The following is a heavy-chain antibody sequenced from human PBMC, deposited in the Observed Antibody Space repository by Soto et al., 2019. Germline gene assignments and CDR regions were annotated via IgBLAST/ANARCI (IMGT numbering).Heavy chain of an antibody. J-gene: IGHJ4*02. CDR1: GASVSSTYW. CDR3: ATYDSSGLAF. CDR2: INHRGSA. D-gene: IGHD3-22*01. Sequence: PSETLSLTCAVSGASVSSTYWWSWVRQPPGKGPEWIGEINHRGSANYNPSLKSRVTISVDTSKKQFSLRLTSVTAADTAVYYCATYDSSGLAFWGQGTLVTVS. V-gene: IGHV4-4*02.